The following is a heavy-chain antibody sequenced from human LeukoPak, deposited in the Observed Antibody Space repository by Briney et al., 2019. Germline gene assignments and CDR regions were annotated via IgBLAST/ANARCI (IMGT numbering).Heavy chain of an antibody. V-gene: IGHV1-18*01. CDR3: ARMWANYYYGMDL. CDR2: TGPYNGNT. CDR1: GFTFNTFG. Sequence: ASVKVSCKASGFTFNTFGISWVRQAPGHGLEWMGWTGPYNGNTKYAQNLQGRVTMSTDTSTNTAFMELNSLTSDDTAVYFCARMWANYYYGMDLWGQGTTVTVSS. J-gene: IGHJ6*02. D-gene: IGHD1-26*01.